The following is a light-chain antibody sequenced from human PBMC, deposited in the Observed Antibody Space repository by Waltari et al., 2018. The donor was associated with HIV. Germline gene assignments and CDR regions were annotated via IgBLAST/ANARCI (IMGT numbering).Light chain of an antibody. V-gene: IGKV3-15*01. J-gene: IGKJ1*01. CDR1: ENIRNN. Sequence: EVGTTQSPGTLSVSPGERATLSCRSSENIRNNLAWYQQKPGQAPRLLFYDASARATGVPARFSGSGSGTEFTLTISGLQSEDFAIYYCQQYSRWPPTWTFGQGTKVDVK. CDR2: DAS. CDR3: QQYSRWPPTWT.